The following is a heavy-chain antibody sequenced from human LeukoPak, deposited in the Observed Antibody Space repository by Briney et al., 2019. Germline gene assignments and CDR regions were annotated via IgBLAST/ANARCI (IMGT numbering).Heavy chain of an antibody. Sequence: GGSLRLSCAASGFTFSSYAMSWVRQAPGKGLEWVSAISGSGGSTYYADSVMGRFTISRDSSKNTLYLRMNSLRAEDTAVYFCTTWVGAHFDFWGQGTLVTVSS. J-gene: IGHJ4*02. CDR1: GFTFSSYA. CDR2: ISGSGGST. V-gene: IGHV3-23*01. D-gene: IGHD1-26*01. CDR3: TTWVGAHFDF.